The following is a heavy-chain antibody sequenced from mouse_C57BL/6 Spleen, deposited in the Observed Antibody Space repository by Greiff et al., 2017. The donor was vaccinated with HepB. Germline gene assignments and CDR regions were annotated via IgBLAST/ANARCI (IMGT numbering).Heavy chain of an antibody. CDR3: ARFDLYYFDY. CDR1: GYSFTGYY. J-gene: IGHJ2*01. Sequence: VQLQQSGPELVKPGASVKISCKASGYSFTGYYMNWVKQSPEKSLEWIGEINPSTGGTTYNQKFKAKATLTVDKSSSTAYMQLTSLTSEDSAVYYCARFDLYYFDYWGQGTTLTVSS. V-gene: IGHV1-42*01. CDR2: INPSTGGT.